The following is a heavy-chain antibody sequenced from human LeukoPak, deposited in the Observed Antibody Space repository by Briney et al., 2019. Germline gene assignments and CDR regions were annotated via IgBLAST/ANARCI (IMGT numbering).Heavy chain of an antibody. Sequence: GGSLRLSCAASGFTFSSRAMNWVRQAPGKGLEWISSISTDSLTIKYADFVSGQFTISRDNAEHLLFLQMNSLRAEDTAVYYCARKAQTGSHSGPFDIWGQGTLVTVSS. CDR3: ARKAQTGSHSGPFDI. CDR1: GFTFSSRA. V-gene: IGHV3-48*04. D-gene: IGHD1-26*01. CDR2: ISTDSLTI. J-gene: IGHJ3*02.